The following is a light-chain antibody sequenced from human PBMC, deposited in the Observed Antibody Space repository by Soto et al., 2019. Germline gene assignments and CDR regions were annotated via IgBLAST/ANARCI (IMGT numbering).Light chain of an antibody. J-gene: IGLJ3*02. CDR3: SSYTSSSTRV. CDR2: EVS. CDR1: SSDVGGYNY. V-gene: IGLV2-14*01. Sequence: QSALTQPASVSGSPGQSITIPCTGTSSDVGGYNYVSWYQPHPGKALKLMIYEVSNRPSGVSNRFSGSKSGNTASLTISGLEAEDEADYYCSSYTSSSTRVFGGGTKLTVL.